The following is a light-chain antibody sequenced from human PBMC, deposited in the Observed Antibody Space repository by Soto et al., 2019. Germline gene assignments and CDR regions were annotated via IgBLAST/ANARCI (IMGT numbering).Light chain of an antibody. J-gene: IGKJ4*01. V-gene: IGKV3-20*01. Sequence: IGITRSPARLSDSPEERATLSCRASQSVSSNLAWYQQKPGQAPSLLIYGASSRATGIPDRFSGSGSGTDTTLTISRLEPEDFAVYYFQQYGSPLTFGRGTKVDIK. CDR1: QSVSSN. CDR2: GAS. CDR3: QQYGSPLT.